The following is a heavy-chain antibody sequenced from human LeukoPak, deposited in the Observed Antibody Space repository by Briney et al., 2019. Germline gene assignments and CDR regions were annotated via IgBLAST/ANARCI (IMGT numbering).Heavy chain of an antibody. CDR3: ARTAMGDYVRFPNDY. Sequence: PGGSLRLSCAASGFTFSNYGMHWVRQAPGKGLEGVAVISYDESDKYYADSVKVRFTISRDNSKNTLYLQMNSLRAEDTALYYCARTAMGDYVRFPNDYWGRGTLVTVSS. CDR1: GFTFSNYG. CDR2: ISYDESDK. V-gene: IGHV3-30*03. J-gene: IGHJ4*02. D-gene: IGHD4-17*01.